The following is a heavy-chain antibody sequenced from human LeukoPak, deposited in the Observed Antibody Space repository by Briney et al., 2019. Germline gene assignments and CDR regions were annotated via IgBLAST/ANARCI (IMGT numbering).Heavy chain of an antibody. CDR2: ISSDGSFT. CDR1: GFTFRSYS. Sequence: GGSLRLSCAASGFTFRSYSMNWVRKARGKGLVWVSFISSDGSFTAYSDYLKGRFTISRDNSKNTVHLQMASLITEDTAVYYCAKDQISNFFDYWGQGTLVTVSS. V-gene: IGHV3-30*18. D-gene: IGHD6-13*01. CDR3: AKDQISNFFDY. J-gene: IGHJ4*02.